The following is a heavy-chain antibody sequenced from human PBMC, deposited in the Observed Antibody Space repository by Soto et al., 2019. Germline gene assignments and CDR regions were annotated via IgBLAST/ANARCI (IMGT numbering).Heavy chain of an antibody. J-gene: IGHJ4*02. D-gene: IGHD6-6*01. CDR2: IYYSGST. V-gene: IGHV4-30-4*08. CDR1: GGSISSGGYY. Sequence: SETLSLTCTVSGGSISSGGYYWSWIRQHPGKGLEWIGYIYYSGSTYYNPSLKSRVTISVDTSKNQFSLKLSSVTAADTAVYYCARDVLYSTSRIDSWGQGTLVTSPQ. CDR3: ARDVLYSTSRIDS.